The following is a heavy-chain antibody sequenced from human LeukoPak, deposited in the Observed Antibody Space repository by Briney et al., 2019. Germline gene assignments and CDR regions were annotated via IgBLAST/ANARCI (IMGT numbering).Heavy chain of an antibody. V-gene: IGHV3-9*01. CDR1: GFTFDDYG. CDR2: ISWNSGSI. J-gene: IGHJ4*02. Sequence: GGSLRLSCAASGFTFDDYGMHWVRQAPGKGLGWVSGISWNSGSIGYADSVKGRFTISRDNAKNSLYLQMNSLRAEDTALYYCAKDILGGYCSGGSCYPQLFDYWGQGTLVTVSS. CDR3: AKDILGGYCSGGSCYPQLFDY. D-gene: IGHD2-15*01.